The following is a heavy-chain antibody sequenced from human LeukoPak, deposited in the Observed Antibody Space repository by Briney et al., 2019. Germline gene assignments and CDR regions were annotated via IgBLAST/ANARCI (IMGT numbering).Heavy chain of an antibody. CDR1: GFTFSRSW. J-gene: IGHJ4*02. V-gene: IGHV3-7*01. CDR3: AAWTDRGYSY. CDR2: INPDGDGM. D-gene: IGHD5-12*01. Sequence: SGGSLRLSCTASGFTFSRSWMNWIRQAPGKGLEWVANINPDGDGMWFVASVKGRITMSRDNAQRSLHLQMNSLRVEDTAFYSCAAWTDRGYSYWGQGVLVTVSS.